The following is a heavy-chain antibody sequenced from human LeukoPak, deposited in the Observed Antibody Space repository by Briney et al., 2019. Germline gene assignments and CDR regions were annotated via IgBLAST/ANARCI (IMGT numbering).Heavy chain of an antibody. D-gene: IGHD3-3*01. CDR1: GFTFSGFS. CDR3: AKDRYSFGTYYFDY. CDR2: MNEYGSEI. Sequence: GGSLRLSCAVSGFTFSGFSMSWVRQAPGKGLEWVAKMNEYGSEIFYVDSVKGRFTISRDNAKNSLYLQMNSLRAEDTAVYYCAKDRYSFGTYYFDYWGQGTLVTVSS. V-gene: IGHV3-7*03. J-gene: IGHJ4*02.